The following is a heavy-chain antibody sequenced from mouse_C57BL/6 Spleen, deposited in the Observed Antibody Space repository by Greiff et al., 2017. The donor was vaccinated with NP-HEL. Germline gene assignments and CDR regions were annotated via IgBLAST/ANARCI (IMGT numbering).Heavy chain of an antibody. CDR3: TTADYYYGSSYAY. Sequence: EVQLQESGAELVRPGASVKLSCTASGFNIKDDYMHWVKQRPEQGLEWIGWIDPENGDTEYASKFQGKATITADTSSNTAYLQLSSLTSEDTAVYYCTTADYYYGSSYAYWGQGTLVTVSA. V-gene: IGHV14-4*01. CDR2: IDPENGDT. J-gene: IGHJ3*01. D-gene: IGHD1-1*01. CDR1: GFNIKDDY.